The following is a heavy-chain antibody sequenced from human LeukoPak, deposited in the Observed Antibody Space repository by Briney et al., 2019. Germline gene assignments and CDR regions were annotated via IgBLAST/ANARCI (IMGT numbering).Heavy chain of an antibody. D-gene: IGHD5-18*01. Sequence: GGSLRLSCAASGFTFSSYGMHWVRQAPGKGLEWVAFIRYDGSNKYYADSVKGRFTISRDNSKNTLYLQMNSLRAEDTAVYYCASINVDTANYWGQGTLVTVSS. CDR1: GFTFSSYG. CDR3: ASINVDTANY. J-gene: IGHJ4*02. V-gene: IGHV3-30*02. CDR2: IRYDGSNK.